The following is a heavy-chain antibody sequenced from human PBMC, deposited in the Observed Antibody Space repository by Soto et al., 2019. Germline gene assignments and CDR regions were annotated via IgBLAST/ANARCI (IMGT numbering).Heavy chain of an antibody. D-gene: IGHD2-21*01. Sequence: GGYLRLSCAASGFTFSNAWMSWVRHAPGKGLEWVGRIKSKSDGGTTDYAAPVKGRFTISRDDTKNTLYLQMNSLKTADTTVYYCTPQASSDAFDIWDQGTMVTVSS. V-gene: IGHV3-15*01. J-gene: IGHJ3*02. CDR2: IKSKSDGGTT. CDR3: TPQASSDAFDI. CDR1: GFTFSNAW.